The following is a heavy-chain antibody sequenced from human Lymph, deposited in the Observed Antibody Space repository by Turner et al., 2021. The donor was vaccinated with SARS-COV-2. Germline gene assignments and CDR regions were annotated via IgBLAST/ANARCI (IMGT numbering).Heavy chain of an antibody. CDR3: ARGSAGGDV. V-gene: IGHV3-33*01. D-gene: IGHD6-13*01. CDR1: GFTFSSYG. Sequence: QVQLVDSGGGVFQPGRSLRLSCAASGFTFSSYGMHWVRQAPGKGMEWVAFIWDDGSNKYYADSVKGRFTISRDNSKNTLYLQMNSLRAEDTAVYYCARGSAGGDVWGQGTTVTVSS. J-gene: IGHJ6*02. CDR2: IWDDGSNK.